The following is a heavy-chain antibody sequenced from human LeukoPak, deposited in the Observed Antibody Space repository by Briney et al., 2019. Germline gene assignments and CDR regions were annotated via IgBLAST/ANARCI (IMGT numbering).Heavy chain of an antibody. V-gene: IGHV4-61*02. D-gene: IGHD7-27*01. CDR2: IYSSGST. J-gene: IGHJ4*02. CDR1: GGSISSSSYY. Sequence: PSETLSLTCTVSGGSISSSSYYWSWIRQPAGKGLEWIGRIYSSGSTNYNPSLKSRVTMSVDTSKNQFSLKLTSVTAADTAVYYCARDSAPGDFDYWGQGTLVTVSS. CDR3: ARDSAPGDFDY.